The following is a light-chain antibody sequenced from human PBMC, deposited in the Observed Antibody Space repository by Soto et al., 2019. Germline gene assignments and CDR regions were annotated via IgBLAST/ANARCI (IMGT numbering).Light chain of an antibody. Sequence: IVLSQSPGTLSLSPGERATLSCRASQSVSSSYLAWYQQKPGQAPRLLIYDASSRATGIPDRFSGSGSGTDFTLTISGLQPEDFAVYYCQQYAYSPSTFGHGSKVDIK. J-gene: IGKJ1*01. V-gene: IGKV3-20*01. CDR2: DAS. CDR3: QQYAYSPST. CDR1: QSVSSSY.